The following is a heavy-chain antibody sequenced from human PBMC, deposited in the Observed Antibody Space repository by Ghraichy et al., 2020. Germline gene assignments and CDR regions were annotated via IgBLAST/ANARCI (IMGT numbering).Heavy chain of an antibody. CDR2: IYYSGST. J-gene: IGHJ2*01. CDR3: ARDGGVAAASSSWYFDL. D-gene: IGHD6-13*01. CDR1: GGSISSGDYY. Sequence: SETLSLTCTVSGGSISSGDYYWSWIRQPPGKGLEWIGYIYYSGSTYYNPSLKSRVTISVDTSKNQFSLKLSSVTAADTAVYYCARDGGVAAASSSWYFDLWGRGTLVTVSS. V-gene: IGHV4-30-4*01.